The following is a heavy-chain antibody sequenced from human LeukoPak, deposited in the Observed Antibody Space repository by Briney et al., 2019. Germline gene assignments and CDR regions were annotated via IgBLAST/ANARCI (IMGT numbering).Heavy chain of an antibody. D-gene: IGHD3-22*01. Sequence: ASVKVSCKASGYTFTKYGVSWLRQAPGQGLEWMGWINPNSGGTNYEQKFQGRVTMTRDTSISTAYMELSRLRSDDTAVYYCARSVVRYYDRENDAFDIWGQGTMVTVSS. CDR1: GYTFTKYG. V-gene: IGHV1-2*02. CDR3: ARSVVRYYDRENDAFDI. J-gene: IGHJ3*02. CDR2: INPNSGGT.